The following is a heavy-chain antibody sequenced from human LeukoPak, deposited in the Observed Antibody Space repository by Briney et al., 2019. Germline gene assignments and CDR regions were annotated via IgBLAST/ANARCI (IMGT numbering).Heavy chain of an antibody. V-gene: IGHV4-59*08. J-gene: IGHJ3*02. CDR3: ASREGIAAAGTESDAFDI. D-gene: IGHD6-13*01. Sequence: SETLSLTCSVSGGSTSTYYWSWIRQPPGKGLEWIGYIYYSGSTNYNPSLKSRVTISVDTSKNQFSLNLSSVTAADTAVYYCASREGIAAAGTESDAFDIWGQGTMVTVSS. CDR2: IYYSGST. CDR1: GGSTSTYY.